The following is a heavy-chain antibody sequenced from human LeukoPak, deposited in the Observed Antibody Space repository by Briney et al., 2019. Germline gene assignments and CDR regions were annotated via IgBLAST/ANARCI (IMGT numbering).Heavy chain of an antibody. CDR3: AKTKYYYDSSGYYYDY. CDR1: GFTFSSYA. V-gene: IGHV3-23*01. D-gene: IGHD3-22*01. J-gene: IGHJ4*02. CDR2: ISGSGGST. Sequence: GGSLRLSCAASGFTFSSYAMSWVRQAPGKGLEWASAISGSGGSTYYADSVKGRFTISRDNSRNTLYLQMNSLRAEDTAVYYCAKTKYYYDSSGYYYDYWGQGTLVTVSS.